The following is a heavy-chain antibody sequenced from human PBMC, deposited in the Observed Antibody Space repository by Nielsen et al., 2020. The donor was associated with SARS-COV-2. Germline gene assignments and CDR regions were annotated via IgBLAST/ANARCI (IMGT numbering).Heavy chain of an antibody. CDR2: IYPGDSDT. J-gene: IGHJ6*02. D-gene: IGHD5-18*01. CDR3: ARLPSYGSRSYYYYGMDV. CDR1: GYSFTSYW. Sequence: GESLKISCKGSGYSFTSYWIGWVRQMPGKGLEWMGIIYPGDSDTRYSPSFQGQVTISADKSISTAYLQWSSLKASDTAMYYCARLPSYGSRSYYYYGMDVWGQGTTVTVSS. V-gene: IGHV5-51*01.